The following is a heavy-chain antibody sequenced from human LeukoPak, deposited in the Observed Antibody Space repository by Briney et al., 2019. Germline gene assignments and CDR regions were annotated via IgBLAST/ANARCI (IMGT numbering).Heavy chain of an antibody. CDR3: ARAAKGLRITMVRGVIKYFDY. CDR2: INHTGST. V-gene: IGHV4-34*01. Sequence: SETLSLTCAVFGGSFRGYYWSWIRQPPGKGLEWIGEINHTGSTNYNPSLKSRVTISVDTSKNQFSLKLSSVTAADTAVYYCARAAKGLRITMVRGVIKYFDYWGQGTLVTVSS. D-gene: IGHD3-10*01. CDR1: GGSFRGYY. J-gene: IGHJ4*02.